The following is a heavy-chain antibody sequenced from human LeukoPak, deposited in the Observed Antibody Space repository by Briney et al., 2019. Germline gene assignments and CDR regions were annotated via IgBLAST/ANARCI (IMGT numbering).Heavy chain of an antibody. D-gene: IGHD6-13*01. J-gene: IGHJ4*02. CDR1: GFTFSSYA. CDR3: AISIGIAAAGPDY. CDR2: ISYDGSNK. V-gene: IGHV3-30*04. Sequence: PGGSLRLSCAASGFTFSSYAMRWVRQAPGKGLEWVSVISYDGSNKYYADSVKGRFTMSRDNSKNTLYLQMNSLRGEDTAVYYCAISIGIAAAGPDYWGQGTLVTVSS.